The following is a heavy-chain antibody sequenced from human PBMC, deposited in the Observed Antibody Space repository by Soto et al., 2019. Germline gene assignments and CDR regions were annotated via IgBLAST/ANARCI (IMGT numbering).Heavy chain of an antibody. CDR1: GGSISSYY. CDR2: IYYSGST. J-gene: IGHJ6*04. D-gene: IGHD6-13*01. Sequence: SETLSLTCTVSGGSISSYYWSWIRQPPGKGLEWIGYIYYSGSTNNNPSLKSRVTISVDTSKNQFSLKLSSVTAADTAVYYSGRGKRYTSLYYYSYGRDVWVKGTTVTVSS. V-gene: IGHV4-59*01. CDR3: GRGKRYTSLYYYSYGRDV.